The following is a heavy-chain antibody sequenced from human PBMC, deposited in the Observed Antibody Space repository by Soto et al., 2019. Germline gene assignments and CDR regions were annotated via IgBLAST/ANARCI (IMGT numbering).Heavy chain of an antibody. Sequence: PSVTLSLTCTVTGGPINTYYWSWIRQSAGKGLEWIGRVYTTGSTNYNPSLKSRVTISVDTSRNQFSLSLRSVTAADTAVYYCERDCNFIVDAVADIRWNFDPWGQGTLGTVS. J-gene: IGHJ5*02. CDR2: VYTTGST. CDR1: GGPINTYY. V-gene: IGHV4-4*07. D-gene: IGHD2-21*01. CDR3: ERDCNFIVDAVADIRWNFDP.